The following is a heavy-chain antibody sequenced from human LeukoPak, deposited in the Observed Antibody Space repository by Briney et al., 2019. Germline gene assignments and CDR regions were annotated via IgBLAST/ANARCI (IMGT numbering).Heavy chain of an antibody. CDR1: GFSFNNYA. Sequence: PGGSLRLSCSASGFSFNNYAMSWIRQAPGKGLEWVSVIYSGDITYYTDSVKGRFTISRDNSKNTLYLQMNSLRAEDTAVYYCARGSGYSYGFPDYWGQGTLVTVSS. D-gene: IGHD5-18*01. J-gene: IGHJ4*02. CDR3: ARGSGYSYGFPDY. V-gene: IGHV3-53*01. CDR2: IYSGDIT.